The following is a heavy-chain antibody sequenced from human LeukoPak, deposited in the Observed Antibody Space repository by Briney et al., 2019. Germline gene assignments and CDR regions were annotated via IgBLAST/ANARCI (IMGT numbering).Heavy chain of an antibody. CDR1: GFTFSRQW. D-gene: IGHD6-13*01. CDR2: IKQDGTAT. CDR3: ARISIAAAGDFDF. J-gene: IGHJ4*02. Sequence: GGSLRLSCAASGFTFSRQWMSWVRQAPGKGLEWVANIKQDGTATYYVDSVKGRFTISRDNAKNSLYLQMNSLRAEGTAVYYCARISIAAAGDFDFWGQGTLVTVSS. V-gene: IGHV3-7*05.